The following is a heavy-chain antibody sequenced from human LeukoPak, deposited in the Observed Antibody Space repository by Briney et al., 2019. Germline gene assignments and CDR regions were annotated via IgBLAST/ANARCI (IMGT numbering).Heavy chain of an antibody. D-gene: IGHD3-10*01. V-gene: IGHV4-39*01. J-gene: IGHJ6*03. CDR1: GGSISSSSYY. CDR3: ARIVWFGEYYYYYYYMDV. CDR2: IYYSGST. Sequence: SETLSLTCTVSGGSISSSSYYWGWIRQPPGKGLEWIGSIYYSGSTYYNPSLKSRVTISVDASKNQFSLKLSSVTAADTAVYYCARIVWFGEYYYYYYYMDVWGKGTTVTISS.